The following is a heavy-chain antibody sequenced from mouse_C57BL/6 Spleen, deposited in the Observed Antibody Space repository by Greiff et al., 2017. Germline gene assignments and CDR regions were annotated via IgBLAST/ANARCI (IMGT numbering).Heavy chain of an antibody. CDR3: ARGGSGTTFAY. V-gene: IGHV3-6*01. D-gene: IGHD4-1*01. Sequence: DVKLVESGPGLVKPSQSLSLTCSVTGYSITSGYYWNWIRQFPGNKLEWMGYISYDGSNNYNPSLKNRISITRDTSKNQFFLKLNSVTTEDTATYYCARGGSGTTFAYWGQGTLVTVSA. J-gene: IGHJ3*01. CDR1: GYSITSGYY. CDR2: ISYDGSN.